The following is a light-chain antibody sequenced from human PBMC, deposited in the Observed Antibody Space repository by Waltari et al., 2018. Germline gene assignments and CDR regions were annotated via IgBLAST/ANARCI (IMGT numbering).Light chain of an antibody. CDR1: QSLLNSNGDNH. CDR2: LGR. CDR3: MQRLQTPWT. J-gene: IGKJ1*01. Sequence: DIVLTQSPLSLPVTPGEPASISCRSRQSLLNSNGDNHLDWYLQKPGQSPLLLIYLGRHSASGVPVRFSGSESGTDFALKICRVEAEDVGVYYCMQRLQTPWTFGQGTKVEIK. V-gene: IGKV2-28*01.